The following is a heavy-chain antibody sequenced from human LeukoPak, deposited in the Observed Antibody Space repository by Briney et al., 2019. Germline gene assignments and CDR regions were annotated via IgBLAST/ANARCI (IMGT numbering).Heavy chain of an antibody. CDR3: ARVVAAAGLIWFDP. CDR2: IYYSGST. CDR1: Y. J-gene: IGHJ5*02. V-gene: IGHV4-31*02. Sequence: YWIGWVRQMPGKGLEWIGYIYYSGSTYYNPSLKSRVTISVDTSKNQFSLKLSSVTAADTAVYYCARVVAAAGLIWFDPWGQGTLVTVSS. D-gene: IGHD6-13*01.